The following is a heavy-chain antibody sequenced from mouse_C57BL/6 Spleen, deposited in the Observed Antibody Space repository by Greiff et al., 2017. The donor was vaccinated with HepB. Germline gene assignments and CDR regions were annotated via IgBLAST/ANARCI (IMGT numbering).Heavy chain of an antibody. J-gene: IGHJ4*01. V-gene: IGHV8-12*01. CDR1: GFSLSTSGMG. CDR3: ARSFPDSSGYWYAMDY. Sequence: QVTLKVSGPGILQSSQTLSLTCSFSGFSLSTSGMGVSWIRQPSGKGLEWLAHIYWDDDKRYNPSLKSRLTISKDTSRNQVFLKITSVDTADTATYYCARSFPDSSGYWYAMDYWGQGTSVTVSS. CDR2: IYWDDDK. D-gene: IGHD3-2*02.